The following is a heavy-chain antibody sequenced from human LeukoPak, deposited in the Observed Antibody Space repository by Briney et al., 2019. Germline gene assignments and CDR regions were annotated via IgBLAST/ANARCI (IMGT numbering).Heavy chain of an antibody. J-gene: IGHJ4*02. D-gene: IGHD3-10*01. CDR1: GGSISGYY. Sequence: PSETLSLTCTVSGGSISGYYWTWIRQPPGKGLEWIGYIYYSGSTNYNPSLKSRVTISVDTSKNQFSLKLSSVTAADTAVYYCARVITMVRGVIRGYFDYWGQGTLVTVSS. V-gene: IGHV4-59*12. CDR2: IYYSGST. CDR3: ARVITMVRGVIRGYFDY.